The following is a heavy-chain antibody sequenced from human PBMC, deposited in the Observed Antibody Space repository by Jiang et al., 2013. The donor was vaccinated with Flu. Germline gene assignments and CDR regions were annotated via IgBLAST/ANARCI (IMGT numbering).Heavy chain of an antibody. J-gene: IGHJ5*02. CDR1: GGSISSSSYY. CDR3: ARRPMWTRSSWFDP. Sequence: GPGLVKPSETLSLTCTVSGGSISSSSYYWGWIRQPPGKGLEWIGSIYYSGSTYYNPSLKGRVTISVDTSKNQFSLKLSSVTAADTAVYYCARRPMWTRSSWFDPWGQGTLVTVSS. V-gene: IGHV4-39*01. D-gene: IGHD2-21*01. CDR2: IYYSGST.